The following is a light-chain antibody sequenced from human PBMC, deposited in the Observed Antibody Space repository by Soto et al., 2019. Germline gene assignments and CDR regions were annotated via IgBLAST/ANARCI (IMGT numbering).Light chain of an antibody. CDR1: QSISTF. J-gene: IGKJ2*01. CDR2: VAS. V-gene: IGKV1-39*01. CDR3: QQSYSAPYT. Sequence: DIQVTKSPSSLSASIGDRVTITCRASQSISTFLNWYQQKPGKAPNLLIYVASNLQTGVPSRFSGSGSGTDFSLTISSLQHEDVATYYCQQSYSAPYTFGQGTTLEIK.